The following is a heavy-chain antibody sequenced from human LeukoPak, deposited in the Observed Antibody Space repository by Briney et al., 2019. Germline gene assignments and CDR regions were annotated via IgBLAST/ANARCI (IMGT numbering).Heavy chain of an antibody. D-gene: IGHD5-18*01. J-gene: IGHJ4*02. CDR2: IWYDGSNK. Sequence: GGSLRLSCAASGFTFSSYGMHWVRQAPGKGLEWVAVIWYDGSNKYYADSVKGRFTISRDNSKNTLYLQMNSLRAEDTAVYYCARDASNYTAMGLFDYRGQGTLVTVSS. V-gene: IGHV3-33*01. CDR3: ARDASNYTAMGLFDY. CDR1: GFTFSSYG.